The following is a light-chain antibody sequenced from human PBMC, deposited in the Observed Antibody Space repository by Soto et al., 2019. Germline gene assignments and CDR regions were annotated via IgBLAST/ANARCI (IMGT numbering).Light chain of an antibody. J-gene: IGKJ1*01. CDR2: HAS. V-gene: IGKV1-5*03. CDR3: QQYKAYSWT. CDR1: QSISTW. Sequence: DIQMTQSPSTLSASIGDRVTITCRASQSISTWLAWYRQKPGEAPKLLIYHASNLESGVPSRFSGSGSGTEVTLTISSLQPDDFATYYCQQYKAYSWTFGPGTKVDI.